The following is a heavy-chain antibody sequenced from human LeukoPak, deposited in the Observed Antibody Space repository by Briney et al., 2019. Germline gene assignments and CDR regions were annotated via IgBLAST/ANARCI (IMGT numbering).Heavy chain of an antibody. CDR1: GGSISSGGYS. J-gene: IGHJ5*02. Sequence: SSETLSLTCAVSGGSISSGGYSWSWIRQPPGKGLEWIGYIYHSGSTYYNPSLKSRVTISVDRSKNQFSLKLRSVTAADTAVYYCARRGSVFGKIVVVPAAGTSGWWFDPWGQGTLVTVSS. V-gene: IGHV4-30-2*01. CDR3: ARRGSVFGKIVVVPAAGTSGWWFDP. D-gene: IGHD2-2*01. CDR2: IYHSGST.